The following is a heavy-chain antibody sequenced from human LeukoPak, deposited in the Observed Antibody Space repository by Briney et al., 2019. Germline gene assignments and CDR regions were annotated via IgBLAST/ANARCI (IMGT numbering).Heavy chain of an antibody. V-gene: IGHV4-59*01. J-gene: IGHJ4*02. Sequence: SETLSLTCTVSGGSISSYYWSWIRQPPGKGLEWIGYIYYSGSTNYNPSLKSRVTISVDKSKKQFSLILSSVTAADTAMYYCARAPDTSGYFYYFDYWGQGLLVTVSS. CDR3: ARAPDTSGYFYYFDY. CDR2: IYYSGST. D-gene: IGHD3-22*01. CDR1: GGSISSYY.